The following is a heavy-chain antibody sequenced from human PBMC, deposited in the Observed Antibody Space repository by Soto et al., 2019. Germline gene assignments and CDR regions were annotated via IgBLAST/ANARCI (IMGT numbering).Heavy chain of an antibody. D-gene: IGHD3-3*01. CDR2: IYYSGST. CDR1: GGSISSYY. Sequence: PSETLSLTCTVSGGSISSYYWSWIRQPPGKGLEWIGYIYYSGSTNYNPSLKSRVTISVDTSKNQFSLKLSSVTAADTAVYYCARATRDFWSGYLTFDYWGQGTQVTVSS. V-gene: IGHV4-59*01. J-gene: IGHJ4*02. CDR3: ARATRDFWSGYLTFDY.